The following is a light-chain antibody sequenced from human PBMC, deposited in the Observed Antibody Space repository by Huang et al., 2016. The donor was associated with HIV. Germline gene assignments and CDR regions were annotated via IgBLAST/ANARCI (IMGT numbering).Light chain of an antibody. J-gene: IGKJ3*01. CDR3: QQLKTYPIT. CDR1: QGIGRY. V-gene: IGKV1-9*01. Sequence: IQLTQSPSSLSASVGDRVPITCRASQGIGRYLVWYQQKPGKAPKLLIYAASTLQSGVPSRFSGSGSGTDFTLTISSLQPEDFATYYCQQLKTYPITFGPGTQVDIK. CDR2: AAS.